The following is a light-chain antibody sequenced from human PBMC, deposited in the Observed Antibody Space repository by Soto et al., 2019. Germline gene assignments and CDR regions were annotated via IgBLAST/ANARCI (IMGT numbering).Light chain of an antibody. CDR3: QSYDNSLSVYV. Sequence: QSALTQPASVSGSPGQSITISCTGTSSDVGSYDLVSWYQHHPGTAPKLILYEVTKRPSGVSNRFSGSKSGNTASLTISGLQTEDEADYYCQSYDNSLSVYVFGTGTKLTVL. CDR2: EVT. V-gene: IGLV2-23*02. J-gene: IGLJ1*01. CDR1: SSDVGSYDL.